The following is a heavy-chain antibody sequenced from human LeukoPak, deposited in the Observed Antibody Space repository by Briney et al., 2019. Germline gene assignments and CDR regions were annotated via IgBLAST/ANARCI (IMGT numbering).Heavy chain of an antibody. V-gene: IGHV3-48*03. J-gene: IGHJ4*02. CDR3: ARASGYGLDLDY. CDR2: ISSSGSTI. D-gene: IGHD5-18*01. Sequence: GGSLRLSCAASGFTLSSYEMNWVRQAPGKGLEWVSYISSSGSTIYYADSVKGRFTISRDNAKNSLYLQMNSLRAEDTAVYYCARASGYGLDLDYWGQGTLVTVSS. CDR1: GFTLSSYE.